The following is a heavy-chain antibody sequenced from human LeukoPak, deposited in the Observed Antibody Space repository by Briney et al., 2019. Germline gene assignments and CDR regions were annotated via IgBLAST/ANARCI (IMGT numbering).Heavy chain of an antibody. J-gene: IGHJ4*02. CDR2: ISSSSSYI. Sequence: GGSLRLSCAASGFTFSSYSMNWVRQAPGKGLEWVSSISSSSSYIYYADSVKGRFTISRDNAKNSLYLQVNSLRAEDTAVYYCARGQFNYFDYWGQGTLVTVSS. CDR1: GFTFSSYS. CDR3: ARGQFNYFDY. V-gene: IGHV3-21*01.